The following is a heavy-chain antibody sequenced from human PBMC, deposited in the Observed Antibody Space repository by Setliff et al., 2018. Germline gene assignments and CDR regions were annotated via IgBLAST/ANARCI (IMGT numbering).Heavy chain of an antibody. D-gene: IGHD4-4*01. J-gene: IGHJ5*02. Sequence: ASVKVSCKASGGTFSSYAITWVRQAPGQGLEWMGGISAYNGNTNYAQKLQGRVTMTTDTSTSTAYMELRSLRSDDTAVYYCARGSYRTSNWFDPGGQGTLVTVSS. V-gene: IGHV1-18*01. CDR3: ARGSYRTSNWFDP. CDR1: GGTFSSYA. CDR2: ISAYNGNT.